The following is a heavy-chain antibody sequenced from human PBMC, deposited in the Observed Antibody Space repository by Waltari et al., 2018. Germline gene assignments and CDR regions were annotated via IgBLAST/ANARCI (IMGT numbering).Heavy chain of an antibody. J-gene: IGHJ3*02. CDR3: ARVISSSWYGDDAFDI. CDR2: INAGNGNT. CDR1: GYTFTSYA. V-gene: IGHV1-3*01. D-gene: IGHD6-13*01. Sequence: QVQLVQSGAEVKKPGASVKVSCKASGYTFTSYAMHWVRQAPGQRLEWMGWINAGNGNTKYSQKFQGRVTITRETSASTAYMELSSLRSEDTAVYYCARVISSSWYGDDAFDIWGQGTMVTVSS.